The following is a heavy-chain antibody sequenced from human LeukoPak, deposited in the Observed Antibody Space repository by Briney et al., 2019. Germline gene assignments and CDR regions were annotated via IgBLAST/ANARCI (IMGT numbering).Heavy chain of an antibody. CDR3: ARDECSSTSCYTNYYYGMDV. CDR2: INQSGST. V-gene: IGHV4-34*01. D-gene: IGHD2-2*02. Sequence: SETLSLTCAVYGGSFSGYYWSWIRQPPGKGLEWIGEINQSGSTYYNPSLKSRVTISVDTSKNQFSLKLSSVTAADTAVYYCARDECSSTSCYTNYYYGMDVWGQGTTVTVSS. J-gene: IGHJ6*02. CDR1: GGSFSGYY.